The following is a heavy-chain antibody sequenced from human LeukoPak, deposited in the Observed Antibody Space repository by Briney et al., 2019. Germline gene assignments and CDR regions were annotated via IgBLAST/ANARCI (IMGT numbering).Heavy chain of an antibody. CDR2: ISWGSNVI. J-gene: IGHJ4*02. CDR3: ARDPGYSYALDY. V-gene: IGHV3-48*02. CDR1: GFTFSSYS. Sequence: GGSLRLSCTASGFTFSSYSMNWVRKGPGKGLEWLSYISWGSNVIYYADSVKGRFTTSRDHAKNSLFLQMNSLTDEDTAVYYCARDPGYSYALDYWGRGTLVTVSS. D-gene: IGHD5-18*01.